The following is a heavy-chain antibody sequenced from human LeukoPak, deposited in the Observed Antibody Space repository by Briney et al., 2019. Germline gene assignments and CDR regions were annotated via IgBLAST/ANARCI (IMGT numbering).Heavy chain of an antibody. CDR2: ISAYNGNT. CDR3: ARARGPPFGVVICEFDY. V-gene: IGHV1-18*01. J-gene: IGHJ4*02. CDR1: GYTFTSYG. D-gene: IGHD3-3*01. Sequence: GASVKVSCKTSGYTFTSYGISWVRQAPGQGLEWMGWISAYNGNTNYAQKLQGRVTMTTDTSTSTAYMELRSLRSDDTAVYYCARARGPPFGVVICEFDYWGQGTLVTVSS.